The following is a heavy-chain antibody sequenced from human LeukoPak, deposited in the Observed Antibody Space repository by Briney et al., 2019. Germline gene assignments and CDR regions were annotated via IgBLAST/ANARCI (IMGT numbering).Heavy chain of an antibody. D-gene: IGHD6-19*01. CDR3: ARARYSGWYAHNWFDP. CDR2: IYYSEST. J-gene: IGHJ5*02. CDR1: GGSISSSSYY. V-gene: IGHV4-39*07. Sequence: MSSETLSLTCTVSGGSISSSSYYWGWIRQPPGKGLEWIGSIYYSESTYYNPSLKSRVTISVDTSKNQFSLKLSSVTAADTAVYYCARARYSGWYAHNWFDPWGQGTLVTVSS.